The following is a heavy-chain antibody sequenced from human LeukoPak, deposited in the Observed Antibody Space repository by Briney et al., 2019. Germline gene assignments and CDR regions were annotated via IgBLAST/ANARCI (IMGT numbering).Heavy chain of an antibody. V-gene: IGHV4-59*01. CDR1: GGSISSYY. J-gene: IGHJ6*02. CDR3: ARGPYDFWSGYRQTYGMDV. D-gene: IGHD3-3*01. Sequence: SETLSLTCTVSGGSISSYYWSWIRQPPGKGLEWIGYIYYSGSTNYNPSLKSRVTISVDTSKNQFSLKLSSVTAADTAVYYCARGPYDFWSGYRQTYGMDVWGQGTTVTVSS. CDR2: IYYSGST.